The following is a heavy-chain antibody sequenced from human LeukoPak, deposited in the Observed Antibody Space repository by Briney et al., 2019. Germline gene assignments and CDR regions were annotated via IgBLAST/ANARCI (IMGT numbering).Heavy chain of an antibody. Sequence: ASVKVSCKASGFTFTSYGISWVRQAPGQGLEWMGWISAYNGNTNYAQKLQGRVTMTTDTSTSTAYMELRSLRSDDTAVYYCARNWIAARRKTTVVTGYYGMDVWGQGTTVTVSS. D-gene: IGHD4-23*01. J-gene: IGHJ6*02. CDR2: ISAYNGNT. CDR3: ARNWIAARRKTTVVTGYYGMDV. CDR1: GFTFTSYG. V-gene: IGHV1-18*01.